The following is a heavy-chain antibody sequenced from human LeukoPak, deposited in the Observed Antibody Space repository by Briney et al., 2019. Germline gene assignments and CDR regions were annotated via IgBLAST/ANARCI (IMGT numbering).Heavy chain of an antibody. Sequence: PSETLSLTCTASGASISSTTYYWGWNRQPPGKGLEWIGSIYYSGNTYYNPSLRSRVTISVDRSINQFSLKLSSATAADTAVYYCARHLYYYGSGSYSMYFYYFMDVWGKGTTVTVSS. J-gene: IGHJ6*03. CDR1: GASISSTTYY. CDR2: IYYSGNT. D-gene: IGHD3-10*01. CDR3: ARHLYYYGSGSYSMYFYYFMDV. V-gene: IGHV4-39*01.